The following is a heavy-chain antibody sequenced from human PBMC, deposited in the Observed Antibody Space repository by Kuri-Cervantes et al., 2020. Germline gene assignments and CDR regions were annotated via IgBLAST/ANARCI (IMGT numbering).Heavy chain of an antibody. CDR1: GGSISSSSYY. J-gene: IGHJ4*02. D-gene: IGHD1-14*01. CDR3: ARAFGSGTPSDY. Sequence: SETLSLTCTVSGGSISSSSYYWGWIRQPPGKGLEWIGSIYYSGSTNYNPSLKSRVTIAIDTFENQFSLKLTSVTAADTAVYYCARAFGSGTPSDYWGQGTLVTVSS. CDR2: IYYSGST. V-gene: IGHV4-39*07.